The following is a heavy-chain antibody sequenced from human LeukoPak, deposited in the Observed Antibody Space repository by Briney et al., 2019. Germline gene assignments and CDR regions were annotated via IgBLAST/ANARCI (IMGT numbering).Heavy chain of an antibody. CDR3: AKDSWGLDY. J-gene: IGHJ4*02. V-gene: IGHV3-7*01. CDR2: INQDGSEK. Sequence: GGSLRLSCAASGFTFNIYWMSWVRQTPGKGLEWVANINQDGSEKYYVDSVKGRFTISRDNSKNTLYLQMNSLRAEDTAVYYCAKDSWGLDYWGQGTLVTVSS. CDR1: GFTFNIYW. D-gene: IGHD2-15*01.